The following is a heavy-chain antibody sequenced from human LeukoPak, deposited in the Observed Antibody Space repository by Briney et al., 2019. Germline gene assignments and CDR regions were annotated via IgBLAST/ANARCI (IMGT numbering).Heavy chain of an antibody. Sequence: GGSLRLSCAASGFTFSSYEMKWVRQAPGKGLEWVSYISSSGSTIYYTDSVKGRFTISRDNAKNSLYLQMNSLRAEDTAVYYCARDSSDYYDSSGYFDYWGQGTLVTVSS. CDR3: ARDSSDYYDSSGYFDY. J-gene: IGHJ4*02. CDR2: ISSSGSTI. CDR1: GFTFSSYE. V-gene: IGHV3-48*03. D-gene: IGHD3-22*01.